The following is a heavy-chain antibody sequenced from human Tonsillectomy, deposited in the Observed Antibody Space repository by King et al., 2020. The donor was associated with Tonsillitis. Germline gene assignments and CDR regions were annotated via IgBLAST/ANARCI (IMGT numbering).Heavy chain of an antibody. CDR2: IKEDGSET. Sequence: VQLVQSLGGLVQPGGSLRLSCAASGFTFNSYWMNWFRQAPGKGLEWVANIKEDGSETYYVGSVRGRFTISRDNANNSLSLQMNSLRAEDTAVYYCVRGTTIPGTDYWGQGTLVIVSS. D-gene: IGHD2/OR15-2a*01. V-gene: IGHV3-7*01. CDR3: VRGTTIPGTDY. CDR1: GFTFNSYW. J-gene: IGHJ4*02.